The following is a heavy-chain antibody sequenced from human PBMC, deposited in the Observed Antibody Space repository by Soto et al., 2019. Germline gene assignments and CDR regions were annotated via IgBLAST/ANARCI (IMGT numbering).Heavy chain of an antibody. CDR3: VRFALRRGYSGYDPFDFDY. V-gene: IGHV3-48*02. D-gene: IGHD5-12*01. CDR1: GFTFSSYS. CDR2: ISSSSSTI. Sequence: GGSLRLSCAASGFTFSSYSMNWVRQAPGKGLEWVSYISSSSSTIYYADSVKGRFTISRDNAKNSLYLQMNSLRDEDTAVYYCVRFALRRGYSGYDPFDFDYWGQGTLVTVSS. J-gene: IGHJ4*02.